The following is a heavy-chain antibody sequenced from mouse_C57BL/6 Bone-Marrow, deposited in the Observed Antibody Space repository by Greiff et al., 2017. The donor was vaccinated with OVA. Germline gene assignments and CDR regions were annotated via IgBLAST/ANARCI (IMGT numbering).Heavy chain of an antibody. Sequence: EVKVVESGEGLVKPGGSLKLSCAASGFTFSSYAMSWVRQTPEKRLEWVAYISSGGDYIYYADTVKGRFTISRDNARNTLYLQMSSLKSEDTAMYYCTRDPYGSFDYWGQGTTLTVSS. CDR3: TRDPYGSFDY. CDR2: ISSGGDYI. CDR1: GFTFSSYA. V-gene: IGHV5-9-1*02. J-gene: IGHJ2*01. D-gene: IGHD2-10*02.